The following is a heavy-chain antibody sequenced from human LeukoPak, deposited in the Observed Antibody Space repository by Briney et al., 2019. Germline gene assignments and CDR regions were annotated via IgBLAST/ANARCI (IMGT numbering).Heavy chain of an antibody. Sequence: GGSLRLSCAASGFTFSSYDMHWVRQATGKGLEWVSAIGTAGDTYYPGSVKGRFTISRENAKNSLYLQVNSLRARDTAVYYCARGSYGGYYYGMDVWGQGTTVTVSS. CDR2: IGTAGDT. CDR1: GFTFSSYD. D-gene: IGHD4-23*01. CDR3: ARGSYGGYYYGMDV. V-gene: IGHV3-13*01. J-gene: IGHJ6*02.